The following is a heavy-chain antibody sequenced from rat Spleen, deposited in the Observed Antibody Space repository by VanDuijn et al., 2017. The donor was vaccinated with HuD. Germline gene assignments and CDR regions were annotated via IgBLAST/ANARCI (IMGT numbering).Heavy chain of an antibody. Sequence: EVQLVESGGGLVQPGRSLKLSCAASGFTFSDFYMAWVRQAPKKGLEWVAAIVDDGSNPFYRDSVKGRFIISRDNAKSTLYLQVDGLRSEDTAIYYCARPTTGIPFNYWGQGVMVTVSS. CDR1: GFTFSDFY. D-gene: IGHD1-9*01. CDR2: IVDDGSNP. J-gene: IGHJ2*01. CDR3: ARPTTGIPFNY. V-gene: IGHV5-7*01.